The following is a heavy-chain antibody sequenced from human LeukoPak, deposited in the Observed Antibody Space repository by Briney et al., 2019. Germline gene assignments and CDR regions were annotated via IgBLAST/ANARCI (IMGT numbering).Heavy chain of an antibody. Sequence: GGSLRLSCAAPGFTISSNYMSWVRQAPGKGLEWVSVIYSGGSTYYADSVKGRFTISRDNSKNTLYLQMNSLRAEDTAVYYCARESAGLRLYFDYWGQGTLVTVSS. V-gene: IGHV3-66*01. CDR1: GFTISSNY. CDR3: ARESAGLRLYFDY. D-gene: IGHD6-25*01. CDR2: IYSGGST. J-gene: IGHJ4*02.